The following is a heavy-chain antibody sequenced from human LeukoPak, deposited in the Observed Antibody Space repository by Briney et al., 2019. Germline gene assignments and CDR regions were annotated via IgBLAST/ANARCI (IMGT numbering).Heavy chain of an antibody. CDR1: GFTFSSYS. CDR2: ISSSSSYI. CDR3: AREGSYSSSWYEVYYYYMDV. J-gene: IGHJ6*03. Sequence: GGSLRLPCAASGFTFSSYSMNWVRQAPGKGLEWVSSISSSSSYIYYADSVKGRFTISRDNAKNSLYLQMNSLRAEDTAVYYCAREGSYSSSWYEVYYYYMDVWGKGTTVTVSS. V-gene: IGHV3-21*01. D-gene: IGHD6-13*01.